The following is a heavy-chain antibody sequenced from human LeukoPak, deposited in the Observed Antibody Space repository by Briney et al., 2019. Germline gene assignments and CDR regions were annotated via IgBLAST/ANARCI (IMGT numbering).Heavy chain of an antibody. CDR3: ARSDYGDYEGQYYFDY. CDR1: GGSFSGYY. J-gene: IGHJ4*02. CDR2: INHSGST. D-gene: IGHD4-17*01. V-gene: IGHV4-34*01. Sequence: SETLSLTCAVYGGSFSGYYWSWIRQPPGKGLEWIGEINHSGSTIYNPSLKSRVTISVDTSKNQFSLKVSSVTAADTAVYYCARSDYGDYEGQYYFDYWGQGTLVTVSS.